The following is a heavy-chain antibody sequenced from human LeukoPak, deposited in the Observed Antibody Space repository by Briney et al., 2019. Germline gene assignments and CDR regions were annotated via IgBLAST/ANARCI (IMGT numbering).Heavy chain of an antibody. D-gene: IGHD5-18*01. J-gene: IGHJ4*02. V-gene: IGHV3-21*01. CDR1: GFTFSSYS. CDR3: ARELQQLWRPIDY. CDR2: ISSSSSYI. Sequence: QPGGSLRLSCAASGFTFSSYSVNWVRQAPGKGLEWVSSISSSSSYIYYADSVKGRFTISRDNAKNSLYLQMNSLRAEDTAVYYCARELQQLWRPIDYWGQGTPVTVSS.